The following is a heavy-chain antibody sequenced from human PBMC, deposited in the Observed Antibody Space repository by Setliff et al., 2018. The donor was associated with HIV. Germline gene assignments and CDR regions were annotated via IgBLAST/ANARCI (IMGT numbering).Heavy chain of an antibody. CDR1: GFPFTSFS. J-gene: IGHJ3*02. CDR2: TYDSGDI. CDR3: ARDQGYKYGDVFDI. D-gene: IGHD5-18*01. V-gene: IGHV3-21*05. Sequence: GGSLRLSCAASGFPFTSFSINWVRQAPGKGLEWVSRTYDSGDIWYADFVGGRFTISRDNTKNTLFLHMKSLRAEDMAVYYCARDQGYKYGDVFDIWGRGTKVTVSS.